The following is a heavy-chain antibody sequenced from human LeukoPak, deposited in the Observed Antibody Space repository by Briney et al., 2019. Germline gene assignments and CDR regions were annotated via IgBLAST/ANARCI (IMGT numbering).Heavy chain of an antibody. CDR3: ARDPYCPGGSCYHRFDY. CDR1: GGSISSSNW. D-gene: IGHD2-15*01. V-gene: IGHV4-4*02. CDR2: IYHSGST. Sequence: SETLSLTCAVSGGSISSSNWWSWVRQPPGKGLEWIGEIYHSGSTNYNPSLKSRVTISVDKSKNQLSLKVSSVTAADTALYFCARDPYCPGGSCYHRFDYWGQGTLVTVSS. J-gene: IGHJ4*02.